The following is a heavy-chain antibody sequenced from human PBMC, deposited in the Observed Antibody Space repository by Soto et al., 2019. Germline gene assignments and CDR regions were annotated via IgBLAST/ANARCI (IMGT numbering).Heavy chain of an antibody. J-gene: IGHJ4*02. V-gene: IGHV3-23*01. CDR3: AKDRDYPRDYFHY. CDR1: GFTFSSYA. Sequence: LRLSCAASGFTFSSYAMSWVRQAPGKGLEWVSAVSGNGQGIYYADSVRGRFTISRDNSKNTVFLHMDSLRAEDTAVYYCAKDRDYPRDYFHYWGQGTLVTVSS. CDR2: VSGNGQGI. D-gene: IGHD3-10*01.